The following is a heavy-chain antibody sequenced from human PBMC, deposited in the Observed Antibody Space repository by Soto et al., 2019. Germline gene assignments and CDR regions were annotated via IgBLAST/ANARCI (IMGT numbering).Heavy chain of an antibody. V-gene: IGHV3-30-3*01. CDR1: GFTFSRYG. D-gene: IGHD3-22*01. J-gene: IGHJ4*02. CDR2: ISYDGSNE. CDR3: ARDQDFHYDSSGVLDY. Sequence: LRLSCTASGFTFSRYGLHWVRQAPGKGLEWVAVISYDGSNENYGDSVKGRFTISRDNSRNTLFLQVNSLRPEDTAVYYCARDQDFHYDSSGVLDYWGQGTLVTVSS.